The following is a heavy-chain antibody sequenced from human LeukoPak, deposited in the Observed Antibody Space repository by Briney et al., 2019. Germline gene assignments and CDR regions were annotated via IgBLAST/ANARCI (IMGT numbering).Heavy chain of an antibody. CDR1: GGTFSSYA. CDR3: ARADMVRGVHPYYYYGMDV. J-gene: IGHJ6*04. V-gene: IGHV1-69*13. D-gene: IGHD3-10*01. Sequence: SVKVSCKASGGTFSSYAISWVRQATGQGLEWMGGIIPTFGTANYAQKFQGRVTITADESTSTAYMELSSLRSEDTAVYYCARADMVRGVHPYYYYGMDVWGKGTTVTVSS. CDR2: IIPTFGTA.